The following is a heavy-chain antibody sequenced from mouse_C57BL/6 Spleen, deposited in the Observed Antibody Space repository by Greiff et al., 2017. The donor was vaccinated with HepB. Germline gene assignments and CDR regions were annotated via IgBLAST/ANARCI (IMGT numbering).Heavy chain of an antibody. CDR2: INPGSGGT. V-gene: IGHV1-54*01. CDR3: ARSEGNYYGSSYFFAY. J-gene: IGHJ3*01. D-gene: IGHD1-1*01. CDR1: GYAFTNYL. Sequence: VKLQESGAELVRPGTSVKVSCKASGYAFTNYLIEWVKQRPGRGLEWIGVINPGSGGTNYNEKFKGKATLTADKSSSTAYMQLSSLTSEDSAVYFCARSEGNYYGSSYFFAYWGQGTLVTVSA.